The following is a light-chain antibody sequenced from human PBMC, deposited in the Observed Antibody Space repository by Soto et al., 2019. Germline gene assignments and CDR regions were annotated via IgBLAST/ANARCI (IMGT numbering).Light chain of an antibody. CDR3: QQLNSFPIT. V-gene: IGKV1-9*01. Sequence: DIQLTQSPSFLSASVGDRVTITCRASQGISSYLAWYQQKPGKAPKLLIYAASTLQSGVPSKFSGSGSGTEFTLTISSVQPEDFATYYCQQLNSFPITFGLGTRLEI. J-gene: IGKJ5*01. CDR2: AAS. CDR1: QGISSY.